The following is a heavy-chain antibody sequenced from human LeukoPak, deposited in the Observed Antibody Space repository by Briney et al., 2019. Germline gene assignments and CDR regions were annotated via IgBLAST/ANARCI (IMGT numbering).Heavy chain of an antibody. CDR1: GGSFSGYY. Sequence: SSETLSLTCAVYGGSFSGYYWSWIRQPPGKGLEWIGEINHSGSTNYNPSLKSRVTISVDTSKNQFSLKLSSVTAADTAVYYCARGPRNSRVPYFQLYNWFDPWGQGTLVTVSS. CDR2: INHSGST. CDR3: ARGPRNSRVPYFQLYNWFDP. J-gene: IGHJ5*02. D-gene: IGHD6-13*01. V-gene: IGHV4-34*01.